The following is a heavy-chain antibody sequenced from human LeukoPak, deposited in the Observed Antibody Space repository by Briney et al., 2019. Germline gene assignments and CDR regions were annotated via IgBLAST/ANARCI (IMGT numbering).Heavy chain of an antibody. CDR2: IYSGGST. D-gene: IGHD4-23*01. V-gene: IGHV3-66*01. CDR3: ARTLDYGGNSGAAFDI. J-gene: IGHJ3*02. Sequence: GGSLRLSCAASGFTVSSNYMSWVRQAPGKGLEWVSVIYSGGSTYYADSVKGRFTISRDNSKNTLYLQMNSLRAEDTAVYYCARTLDYGGNSGAAFDIWGQGTMVTVSS. CDR1: GFTVSSNY.